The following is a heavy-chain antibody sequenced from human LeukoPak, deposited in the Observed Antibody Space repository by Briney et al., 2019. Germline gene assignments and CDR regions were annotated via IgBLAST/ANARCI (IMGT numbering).Heavy chain of an antibody. V-gene: IGHV1-2*02. D-gene: IGHD6-13*01. J-gene: IGHJ4*02. CDR3: ARSPGYSSSWYL. CDR2: INPNSGGT. Sequence: ASVKVSCKASGYTSTGYYMHWVRQAPGQGLEWMGWINPNSGGTNYAQKFQGRVTMTRDTSISTAYMELSRLRSDDTAVYYCARSPGYSSSWYLWGQGTLVTVSS. CDR1: GYTSTGYY.